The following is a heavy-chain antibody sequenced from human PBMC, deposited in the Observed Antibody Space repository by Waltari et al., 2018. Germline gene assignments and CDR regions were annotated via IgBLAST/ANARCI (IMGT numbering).Heavy chain of an antibody. V-gene: IGHV4-39*01. J-gene: IGHJ4*02. CDR3: ARFTQVAGSSLLDY. Sequence: QLQLQESGPGLVKPSETLSLTCTVSGGSSTSSLDYCGWIRQPPGKRFGWFGIINYSGTIYYNPSVRSKVAMSVDMSKNQFSLKLTSVTAADTAVYYCARFTQVAGSSLLDYWGQGTLVTVSS. D-gene: IGHD6-19*01. CDR2: INYSGTI. CDR1: GGSSTSSLDY.